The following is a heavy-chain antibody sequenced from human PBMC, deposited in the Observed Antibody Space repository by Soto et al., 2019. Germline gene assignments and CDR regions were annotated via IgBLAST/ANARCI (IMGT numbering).Heavy chain of an antibody. Sequence: QVQLVESGGGLVKPGGSLRLSCAASGFTFSDYYMSWIRQAPGKGLEWVSYISSSSSYTNYADSVKGRFTISRDNAKNXXYLQMNSLRAEDSAVYYCARAAYCGGDCYWHAFDIWGQGTMVTVSS. CDR1: GFTFSDYY. CDR3: ARAAYCGGDCYWHAFDI. D-gene: IGHD2-21*02. CDR2: ISSSSSYT. V-gene: IGHV3-11*05. J-gene: IGHJ3*02.